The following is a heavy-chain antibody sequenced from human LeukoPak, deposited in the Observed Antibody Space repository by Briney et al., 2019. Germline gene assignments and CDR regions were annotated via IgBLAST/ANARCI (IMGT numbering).Heavy chain of an antibody. D-gene: IGHD6-13*01. Sequence: ASVKVSCKASGYTFTGYYMHWVRQAPGQGLEWMGWINPNSGGTNYAQKFQGRVTMTRDTSISTAYMELSRLRSDDTAVYYCAREHYSRSSFDYWGQGTLVTVSS. J-gene: IGHJ4*02. CDR1: GYTFTGYY. V-gene: IGHV1-2*02. CDR3: AREHYSRSSFDY. CDR2: INPNSGGT.